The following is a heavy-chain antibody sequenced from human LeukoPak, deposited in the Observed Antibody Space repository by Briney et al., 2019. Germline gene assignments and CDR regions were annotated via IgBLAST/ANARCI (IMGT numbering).Heavy chain of an antibody. Sequence: ASVKVSCKASGGTFSNYAISWVQQAPGQGLEWMGGIIPIFGTPNYAQKFQGRVTITADEFTSTVYMSLSSLRSEDTALYYCARDSEVRRNLWHYWGQGTLVTVSS. CDR3: ARDSEVRRNLWHY. J-gene: IGHJ4*02. CDR2: IIPIFGTP. CDR1: GGTFSNYA. V-gene: IGHV1-69*13. D-gene: IGHD3-10*01.